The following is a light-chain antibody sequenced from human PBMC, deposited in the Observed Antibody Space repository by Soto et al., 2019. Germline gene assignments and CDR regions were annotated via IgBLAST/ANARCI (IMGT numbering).Light chain of an antibody. J-gene: IGLJ1*01. CDR3: CSYAGSYTFV. Sequence: QSVLTQPRSVSESPGQSVTISCTGTSSDIGGFNYVSWYQQHPGKAPKLMIYDVSKRPSGVPDRFSASKSGNTASLTISGLQAEDEADYYCCSYAGSYTFVFGSGTKLTVL. CDR1: SSDIGGFNY. CDR2: DVS. V-gene: IGLV2-11*01.